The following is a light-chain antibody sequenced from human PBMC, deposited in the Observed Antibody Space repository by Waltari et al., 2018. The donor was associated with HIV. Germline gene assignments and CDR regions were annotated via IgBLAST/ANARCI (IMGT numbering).Light chain of an antibody. CDR3: ATWDDNLRGLL. V-gene: IGLV1-44*01. Sequence: QYVLAQPPSASGTPGQRVAISCSGSNSNIEYNTINWYQQFPGAAPRLLIYANSQRPSGVPDRFSASKSGTSASLAITGLQTEDEAHYYCATWDDNLRGLLFGGGTKVTAL. J-gene: IGLJ3*02. CDR1: NSNIEYNT. CDR2: ANS.